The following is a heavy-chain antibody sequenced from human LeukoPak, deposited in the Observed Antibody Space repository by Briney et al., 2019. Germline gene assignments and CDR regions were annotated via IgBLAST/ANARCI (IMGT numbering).Heavy chain of an antibody. CDR3: ATLDTAMNPPYYYYMDV. V-gene: IGHV5-51*01. CDR2: TYPGDSDT. J-gene: IGHJ6*03. CDR1: GYSFTSYW. D-gene: IGHD5-18*01. Sequence: GESLKISCKGSGYSFTSYWIGWVRQMPGKGLEWMGITYPGDSDTRYSPSFQGQVTISADKSISTAYLQWSSLKASDTAMYYCATLDTAMNPPYYYYMDVWGKGTTVTVSS.